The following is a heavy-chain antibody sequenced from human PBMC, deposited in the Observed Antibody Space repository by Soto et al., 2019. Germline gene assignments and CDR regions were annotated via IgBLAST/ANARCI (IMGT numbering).Heavy chain of an antibody. Sequence: SETLSLTYTVSGGSISSYYGSWIRQPPGKGLEWIGEINHSGSTNYNPSLKSRVTISVDTSKNQFSLKLSSVTAADTAVYYCARKRWLQPFDYWGQGTLVTVSS. D-gene: IGHD5-12*01. J-gene: IGHJ4*02. CDR1: GGSISSYY. CDR2: INHSGST. V-gene: IGHV4-34*01. CDR3: ARKRWLQPFDY.